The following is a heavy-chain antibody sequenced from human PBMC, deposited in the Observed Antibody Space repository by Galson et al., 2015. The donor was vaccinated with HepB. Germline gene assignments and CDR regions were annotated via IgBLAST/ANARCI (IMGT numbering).Heavy chain of an antibody. CDR1: GGSISSGSYY. J-gene: IGHJ6*03. CDR3: ARGGSSSSQNYYYYYMDV. D-gene: IGHD6-6*01. CDR2: IYTSGST. V-gene: IGHV4-61*02. Sequence: TLSLTCTVSGGSISSGSYYWSWIRQPAGKGLEWIGRIYTSGSTNYNPSLKSRVTMSVDTSKNQFSLKLSSVTAADTAVYYCARGGSSSSQNYYYYYMDVWGKGTTVTVSS.